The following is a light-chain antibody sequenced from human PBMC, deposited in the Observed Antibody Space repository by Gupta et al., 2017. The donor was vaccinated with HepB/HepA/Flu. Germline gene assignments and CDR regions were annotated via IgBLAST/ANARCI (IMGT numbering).Light chain of an antibody. CDR2: AAS. Sequence: DIQMTQSPASLSASVGDRVTIACRASQSMSNFLDWYQQKPGKAPNLLIYAASSLHSGVPSRFSGSGTEIDFTITISKLQPYDVATYYRQQSYGTPRTFGQGTRVEIK. CDR3: QQSYGTPRT. CDR1: QSMSNF. J-gene: IGKJ1*01. V-gene: IGKV1-39*01.